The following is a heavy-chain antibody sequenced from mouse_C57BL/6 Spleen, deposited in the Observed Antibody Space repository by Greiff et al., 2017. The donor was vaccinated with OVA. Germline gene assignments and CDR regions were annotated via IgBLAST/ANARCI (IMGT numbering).Heavy chain of an antibody. Sequence: QVQLKQPGAELVKPGASVKLSCKASGYTFTSYWMQWVKQRPGQGLEWIGEIDPSDSYTNYNQKFKGKATLTVDTSSSTAYMQLSSLTSEDSAVYYCARSGLRYYFDYWGQGTTLTVSS. CDR1: GYTFTSYW. D-gene: IGHD1-1*01. J-gene: IGHJ2*01. CDR3: ARSGLRYYFDY. V-gene: IGHV1-50*01. CDR2: IDPSDSYT.